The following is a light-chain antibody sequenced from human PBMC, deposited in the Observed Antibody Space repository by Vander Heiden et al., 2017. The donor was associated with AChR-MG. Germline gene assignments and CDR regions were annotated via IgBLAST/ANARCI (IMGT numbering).Light chain of an antibody. CDR1: QSVSSW. CDR3: QQYENYPRT. CDR2: GAS. J-gene: IGKJ1*01. V-gene: IGKV1-5*03. Sequence: DIQMTQSPSTLSASVGDRVTLTCRPSQSVSSWLAWYQQKPGKAPKFLIYGASSLESGVPSRFSGSGSGTEFTLTISNLQPDDFATYYCQQYENYPRTFGQGTRVEI.